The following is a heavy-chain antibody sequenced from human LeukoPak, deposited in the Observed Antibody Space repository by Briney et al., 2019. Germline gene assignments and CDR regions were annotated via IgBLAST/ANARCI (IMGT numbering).Heavy chain of an antibody. CDR1: GGTFSSYA. J-gene: IGHJ6*03. CDR3: ARSSSSDYYYYYYMDV. CDR2: IIPIFGTA. D-gene: IGHD6-6*01. V-gene: IGHV1-69*05. Sequence: ASVKVSCKASGGTFSSYAISWVRQAPGQGLEWMGGIIPIFGTANYAQKFQGRVTITTDESTSTAYMELSSLRSEDTVVYYCARSSSSDYYYYYYMDVWGKGTTVTVSS.